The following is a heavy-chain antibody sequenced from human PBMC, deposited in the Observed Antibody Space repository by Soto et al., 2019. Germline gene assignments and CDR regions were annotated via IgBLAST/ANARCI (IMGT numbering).Heavy chain of an antibody. J-gene: IGHJ4*02. V-gene: IGHV3-21*01. D-gene: IGHD3-10*01. CDR1: GFTFISYT. CDR3: ARDTNFYASGSGVDY. Sequence: EVQLVESGGGLVKPGGSLRRSCEASGFTFISYTLNWFAQAPGKGLEGVSSFTSSSNYIHYGDSVKGRFTISRDNAQSSLYLQMNSLRGEDTAVYYCARDTNFYASGSGVDYWGQGTLVTVSS. CDR2: FTSSSNYI.